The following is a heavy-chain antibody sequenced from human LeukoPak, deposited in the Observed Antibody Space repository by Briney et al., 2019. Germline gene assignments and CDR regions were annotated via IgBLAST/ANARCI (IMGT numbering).Heavy chain of an antibody. CDR1: GFTISFYW. J-gene: IGHJ4*02. Sequence: GGSLRLSCAASGFTISFYWMGWVRQAPGKGLEWVANINQVGSEKNYVDSVKGRFTISRDNAKNTLYLQMNSLRAEDSAVYYCARVLLEREARWGQGTLVTVSS. CDR3: ARVLLEREAR. V-gene: IGHV3-7*02. CDR2: INQVGSEK. D-gene: IGHD1-1*01.